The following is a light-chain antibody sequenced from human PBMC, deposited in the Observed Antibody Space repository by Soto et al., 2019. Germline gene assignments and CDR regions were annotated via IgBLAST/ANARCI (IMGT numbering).Light chain of an antibody. V-gene: IGLV2-14*01. CDR3: SSFTSKSTLI. Sequence: QSALTQPPSASGSPGQSVTISCTGTSSDVGAYNYVSWYRQHPGKAPKLLIFEVRNRPSGISFRFSGSKSGNTASLTISGLQAEDEADYYCSSFTSKSTLIFGGGTKLTVL. CDR1: SSDVGAYNY. J-gene: IGLJ2*01. CDR2: EVR.